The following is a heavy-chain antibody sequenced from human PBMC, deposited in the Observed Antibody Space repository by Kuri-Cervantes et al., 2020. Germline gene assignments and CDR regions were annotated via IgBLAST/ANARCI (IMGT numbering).Heavy chain of an antibody. D-gene: IGHD2-21*02. CDR2: IYYSGST. V-gene: IGHV4-39*01. Sequence: SETLSLTCTVSGGSISSSSYYWGWIRQPPGKGLERIGSIYYSGSTYYNPSLKSRVTISVDTSKNQFSLKLSSVTAADTAVYYCASNPGEYCGGDCYSNNWFDPWGQGTLVTVSS. CDR1: GGSISSSSYY. CDR3: ASNPGEYCGGDCYSNNWFDP. J-gene: IGHJ5*02.